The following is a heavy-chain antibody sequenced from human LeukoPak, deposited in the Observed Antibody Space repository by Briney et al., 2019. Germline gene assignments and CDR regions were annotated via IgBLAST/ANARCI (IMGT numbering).Heavy chain of an antibody. Sequence: PGGSLRLSCAASGFTFSSYSMNWVRQAPGKGLEWVSAITGSGGSTYYADSVKGRFTISRDNSKNTLYLQMNSLRAEDTAVYYCASHLSWGFDPWGQGTLVTVSS. CDR1: GFTFSSYS. V-gene: IGHV3-23*01. J-gene: IGHJ5*02. CDR2: ITGSGGST. CDR3: ASHLSWGFDP. D-gene: IGHD3-16*01.